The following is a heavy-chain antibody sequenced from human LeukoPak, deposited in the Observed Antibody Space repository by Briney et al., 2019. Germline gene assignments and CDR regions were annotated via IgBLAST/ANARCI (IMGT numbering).Heavy chain of an antibody. CDR3: AKDKTRGPGDY. V-gene: IGHV3-43*02. CDR2: ISEDGGDT. CDR1: GFTFDDYA. J-gene: IGHJ4*02. Sequence: GGSLRLSCAASGFTFDDYAMHWVRQTPGKGLECVSLISEDGGDTWYADSVKGRFTISRDNSKNSLYLQMNSLRAEGTAFYYCAKDKTRGPGDYWGQGTLVTVSS. D-gene: IGHD1-14*01.